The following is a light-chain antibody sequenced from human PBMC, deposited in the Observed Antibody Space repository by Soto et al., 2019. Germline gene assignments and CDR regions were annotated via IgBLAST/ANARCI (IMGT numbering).Light chain of an antibody. V-gene: IGKV1-39*01. CDR2: AAS. J-gene: IGKJ4*01. CDR3: QQSFGVSQFT. CDR1: QSISRY. Sequence: DIEMTQSPSSLSASVGDRVTIACRASQSISRYLNWYQQKPGKAPEILIYAASSLLSGVPSRFSGSGSGTDFTLTISSLQPEDFATYFCQQSFGVSQFTFGGGTKVEIK.